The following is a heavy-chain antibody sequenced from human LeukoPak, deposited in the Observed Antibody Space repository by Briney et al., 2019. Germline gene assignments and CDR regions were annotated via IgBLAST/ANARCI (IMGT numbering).Heavy chain of an antibody. Sequence: ASVKVSCKASGYTFTSYDINWVRHATGQGLEWMGWMSPNSGDTGYAQKFQCRVTMTRDTSISTAYMELTSLRSEDTAIYYCARGPPNWGFDFWGQGALVTVSS. D-gene: IGHD7-27*01. V-gene: IGHV1-8*01. CDR2: MSPNSGDT. J-gene: IGHJ4*02. CDR3: ARGPPNWGFDF. CDR1: GYTFTSYD.